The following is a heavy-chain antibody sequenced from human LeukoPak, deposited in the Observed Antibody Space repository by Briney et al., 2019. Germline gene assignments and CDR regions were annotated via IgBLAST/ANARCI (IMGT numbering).Heavy chain of an antibody. V-gene: IGHV1-69*06. CDR1: GGTFSSYA. J-gene: IGHJ6*02. CDR3: AREGIVVVVAATLGYYGMDV. D-gene: IGHD2-15*01. Sequence: SVKVSCKASGGTFSSYAISWVRQAPGQGLEWMGGIIPIFGTANYAQKFQGRVTITADKSTSTAYMELSSLRSEDTAVYYCAREGIVVVVAATLGYYGMDVWGQGTTVTVSS. CDR2: IIPIFGTA.